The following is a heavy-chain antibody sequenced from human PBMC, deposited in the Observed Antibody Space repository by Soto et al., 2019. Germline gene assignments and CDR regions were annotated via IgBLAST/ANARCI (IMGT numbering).Heavy chain of an antibody. CDR2: IADGGIPT. CDR1: GFTFSSYS. Sequence: GGSLRLSCAASGFTFSSYSMNWVRQTPGKGLEWIAHIADGGIPTYYANSVKGRFTISRDRGKNFLYLQMNGLKCDDSGIYYCTRASSYAFDYWGQGALVTVSS. V-gene: IGHV3-48*01. D-gene: IGHD2-2*01. CDR3: TRASSYAFDY. J-gene: IGHJ4*02.